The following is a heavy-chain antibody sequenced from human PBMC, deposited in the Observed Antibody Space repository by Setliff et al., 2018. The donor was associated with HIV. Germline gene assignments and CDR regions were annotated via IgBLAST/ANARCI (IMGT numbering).Heavy chain of an antibody. CDR1: GGSFSGYY. CDR3: ASRVYYYDSSGYLREEGFDP. V-gene: IGHV4-34*01. J-gene: IGHJ5*02. CDR2: INHSGST. D-gene: IGHD3-22*01. Sequence: PSETLSLTCAVYGGSFSGYYWSWIRQPPGKGLEWIGEINHSGSTHYNPSLKSRVAISIDTSKNQFSLKLNSVTAADTAVYYCASRVYYYDSSGYLREEGFDPWGQGTLVTVSS.